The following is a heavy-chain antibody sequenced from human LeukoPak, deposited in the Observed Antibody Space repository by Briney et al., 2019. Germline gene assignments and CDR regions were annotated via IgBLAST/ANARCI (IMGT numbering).Heavy chain of an antibody. J-gene: IGHJ4*02. Sequence: PSETLSLTCTVSGGSISSSSYYWGWIRQPPGKGLEWIGSIYYSGSTYYNPSLKSRVTISVDTSKNQFSLKLSSVTAADTAVYYCARGWSDYSHFDYWGQGTLVTVSS. CDR2: IYYSGST. D-gene: IGHD3-3*01. CDR3: ARGWSDYSHFDY. CDR1: GGSISSSSYY. V-gene: IGHV4-39*07.